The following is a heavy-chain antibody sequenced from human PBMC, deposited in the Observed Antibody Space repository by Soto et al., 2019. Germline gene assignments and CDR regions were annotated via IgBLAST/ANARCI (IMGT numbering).Heavy chain of an antibody. D-gene: IGHD4-17*01. CDR3: ARDRGDYYYYYGMDV. CDR2: INSDGSST. CDR1: GFTFSSYW. J-gene: IGHJ6*02. V-gene: IGHV3-74*01. Sequence: GGSLRLSCAASGFTFSSYWMHWVRQAPGKGLVWVSRINSDGSSTSYADSVKGRFTISRDNAKNTLYLQMNSLRAEDTAVYYCARDRGDYYYYYGMDVWGQGTTVTVSS.